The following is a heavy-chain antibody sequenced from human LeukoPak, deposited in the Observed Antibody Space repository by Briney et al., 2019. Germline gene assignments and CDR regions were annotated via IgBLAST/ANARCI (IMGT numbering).Heavy chain of an antibody. Sequence: SETLSLTCTVSGGSISSSSYYWGWIRQPAGKGLEWIGRIYTSGSTNYNPSLKSRVTISVDTSKNQFSLKLSSVTAADTAVYYCARSVGWLLRDYYFDYWGQGTLVTVSS. D-gene: IGHD5-24*01. CDR1: GGSISSSSYY. CDR2: IYTSGST. J-gene: IGHJ4*02. CDR3: ARSVGWLLRDYYFDY. V-gene: IGHV4-61*02.